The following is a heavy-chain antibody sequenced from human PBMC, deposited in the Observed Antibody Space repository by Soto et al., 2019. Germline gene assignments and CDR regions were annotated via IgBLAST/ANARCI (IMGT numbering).Heavy chain of an antibody. CDR2: ISGSSGST. Sequence: EVQLLESGGGSVQPGGSLRLSCATSGFTFSSYAMSWVRQAPGKGLEWVSTISGSSGSTYYADSVKGRFTISRDNSKNTLYLQMSSLSAEDTALYYCAKAIIVVPAASDAFDFWGQGTMATVSS. J-gene: IGHJ3*01. CDR3: AKAIIVVPAASDAFDF. V-gene: IGHV3-23*01. CDR1: GFTFSSYA. D-gene: IGHD2-2*01.